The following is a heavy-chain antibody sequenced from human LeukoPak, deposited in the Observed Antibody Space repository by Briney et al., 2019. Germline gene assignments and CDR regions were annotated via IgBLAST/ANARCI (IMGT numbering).Heavy chain of an antibody. CDR1: GGSISSYY. Sequence: SETLSLTCTVSGGSISSYYWSWIRQPPGKGLEWIGYIYYSGSTNCNPSLKSRVTISVDTSKNQFSLKLSSVTAADTAVYYCARGDGSGYDYYDMDVWGKGTTVTVSS. J-gene: IGHJ6*04. CDR3: ARGDGSGYDYYDMDV. D-gene: IGHD1-14*01. V-gene: IGHV4-59*01. CDR2: IYYSGST.